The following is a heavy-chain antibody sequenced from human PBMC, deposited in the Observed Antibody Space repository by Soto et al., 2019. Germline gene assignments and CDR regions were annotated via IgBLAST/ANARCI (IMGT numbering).Heavy chain of an antibody. CDR2: INTYGDHT. D-gene: IGHD6-25*01. Sequence: EVQLVESGGGLVQPGGSLRLSCAASGFPFSGYSMFSVRQAPGKGLEYSSAINTYGDHTFYAKSVKGRLTISRDNSKNTMYLQMGSLRAEEMAVSYCARGRLGDSSGWATYFDYWGQGTLVTVCS. J-gene: IGHJ4*02. V-gene: IGHV3-64*01. CDR3: ARGRLGDSSGWATYFDY. CDR1: GFPFSGYS.